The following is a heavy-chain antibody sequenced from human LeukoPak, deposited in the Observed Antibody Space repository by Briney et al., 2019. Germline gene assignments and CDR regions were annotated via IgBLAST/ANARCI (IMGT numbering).Heavy chain of an antibody. D-gene: IGHD3-10*01. V-gene: IGHV3-7*01. CDR3: ARLSAYYYGSYFYYYMDV. J-gene: IGHJ6*03. Sequence: RSGGSLRLSCEGAGFSFSSYWMTWVRQLRGKGPEWVANIGQEEGERYFADSVKGRFTISRYTAKKSVYLHMSRLRAEDTAPYYCARLSAYYYGSYFYYYMDVWGKGTTVTVSS. CDR1: GFSFSSYW. CDR2: IGQEEGER.